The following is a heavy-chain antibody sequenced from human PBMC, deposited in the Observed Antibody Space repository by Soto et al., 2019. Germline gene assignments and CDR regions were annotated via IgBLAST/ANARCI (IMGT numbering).Heavy chain of an antibody. V-gene: IGHV3-21*01. CDR3: ARGSTVTSGGRWFDP. CDR2: ISSSSTSI. Sequence: PGGSLRLSCAASGFPFRSYSMNWVRQAPGQGLEWVSSISSSSTSIYYADSLKGRFTISRDNAKNSLFLQMNSLRAEDTAVYYCARGSTVTSGGRWFDPWGRGTLVTVSS. CDR1: GFPFRSYS. D-gene: IGHD4-4*01. J-gene: IGHJ5*02.